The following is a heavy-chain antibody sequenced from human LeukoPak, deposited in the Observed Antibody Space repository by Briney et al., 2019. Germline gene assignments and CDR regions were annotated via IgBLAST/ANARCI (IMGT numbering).Heavy chain of an antibody. Sequence: SETLSLTCTVSSGSISSGGYYRSWIRQHPGKGLEWIGYIYYSGSTYYNPSLKSRVTISVDTSKNQFSLKLSSVTAADTAVYYCARGGGSSGYYLDYWGQETLVTVSS. J-gene: IGHJ4*02. CDR2: IYYSGST. CDR3: ARGGGSSGYYLDY. V-gene: IGHV4-31*03. D-gene: IGHD3-22*01. CDR1: SGSISSGGYY.